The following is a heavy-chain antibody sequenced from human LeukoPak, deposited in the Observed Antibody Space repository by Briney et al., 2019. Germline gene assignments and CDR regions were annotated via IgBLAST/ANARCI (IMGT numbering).Heavy chain of an antibody. D-gene: IGHD3-3*01. Sequence: GGSLRLSCAASGFTFSSYSMNWVRQAPGKGLEWVSSISSSSSYIYYADSVKGRFTISRDNAKNSLYLQMNSLRAEDTAVYYCARVLPGSGYYDYYYYGMDVWGQGTTVTVSS. CDR2: ISSSSSYI. J-gene: IGHJ6*02. CDR3: ARVLPGSGYYDYYYYGMDV. V-gene: IGHV3-21*01. CDR1: GFTFSSYS.